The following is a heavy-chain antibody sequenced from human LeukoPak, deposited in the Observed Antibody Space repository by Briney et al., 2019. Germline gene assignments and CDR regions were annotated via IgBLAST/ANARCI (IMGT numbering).Heavy chain of an antibody. J-gene: IGHJ4*02. D-gene: IGHD6-19*01. V-gene: IGHV3-21*01. CDR2: ISSSSSYI. Sequence: GGSLRLSCAASGFTFSSYSMNWVRQAPGKGLEWVSSISSSSSYIYYADSVKGRFTISRDNAKNSLYLQMNSLRAEDTAVYYCARGRGRIAVAGTYYFDYWGQGTLVTVSS. CDR3: ARGRGRIAVAGTYYFDY. CDR1: GFTFSSYS.